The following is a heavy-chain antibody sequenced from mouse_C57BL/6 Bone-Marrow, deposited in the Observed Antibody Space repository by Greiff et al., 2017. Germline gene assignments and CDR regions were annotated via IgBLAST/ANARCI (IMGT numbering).Heavy chain of an antibody. CDR3: ARAHYYGSRSWYFDV. V-gene: IGHV1-66*01. J-gene: IGHJ1*03. D-gene: IGHD1-1*01. CDR2: IYPGSGNT. Sequence: QVQLQQSGPELVKPGASVKISCKASGYSFTSYYIHWVKQRPGQGLEWIGWIYPGSGNTKYNEKFKGKATLTADTSSSTAYMQLSSLTSEDSAVYYCARAHYYGSRSWYFDVGGTGTTVTVSS. CDR1: GYSFTSYY.